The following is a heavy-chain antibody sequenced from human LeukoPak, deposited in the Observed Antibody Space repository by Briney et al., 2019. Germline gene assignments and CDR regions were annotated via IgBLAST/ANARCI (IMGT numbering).Heavy chain of an antibody. CDR2: IQNSGT. J-gene: IGHJ4*02. D-gene: IGHD2-21*01. CDR1: GGAISNSY. CDR3: ARGVSGGD. V-gene: IGHV4-59*01. Sequence: SETLSLTCIVSGGAISNSYWTWIRQPPGKGLEWIGYIQNSGTSYNPSLKSRVTISVDTSNNRVFLKLSSVTAADTAVYYCARGVSGGDWGQGTLVTVSS.